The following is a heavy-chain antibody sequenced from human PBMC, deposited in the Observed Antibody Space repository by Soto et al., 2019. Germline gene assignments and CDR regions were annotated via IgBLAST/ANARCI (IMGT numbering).Heavy chain of an antibody. CDR2: IIPIFNTA. D-gene: IGHD3-3*01. J-gene: IGHJ6*02. CDR1: GGTFSNHA. CDR3: ARDYYDFWSGYYSYYYYGMDV. Sequence: SVKVSCKASGGTFSNHAINWVRQAPGQGLEWMGGIIPIFNTATYAQKVHGRVTITADESTSTAYMELSSLRSEDTAVYYCARDYYDFWSGYYSYYYYGMDVWGQGTTVTVSS. V-gene: IGHV1-69*13.